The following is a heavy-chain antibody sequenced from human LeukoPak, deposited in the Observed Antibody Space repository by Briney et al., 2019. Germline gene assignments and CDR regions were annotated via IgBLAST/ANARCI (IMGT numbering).Heavy chain of an antibody. J-gene: IGHJ4*02. D-gene: IGHD4/OR15-4a*01. CDR3: ANGPF. CDR1: GFPFNNAW. CDR2: IKSKTDGETT. Sequence: GGSLRLSGVASGFPFNNAWMNWVRQTPGKGLEWVGRIKSKTDGETTDYVAPVKGRFTISRDDSENTVYLQMNSLKTEDAATYYCANGPFWGQGTLVTVSS. V-gene: IGHV3-15*07.